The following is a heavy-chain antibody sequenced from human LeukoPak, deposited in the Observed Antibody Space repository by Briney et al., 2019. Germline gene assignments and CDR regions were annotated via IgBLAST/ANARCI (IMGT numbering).Heavy chain of an antibody. V-gene: IGHV1-18*01. D-gene: IGHD3-22*01. CDR3: ARKNYHDSSGYYDY. J-gene: IGHJ4*02. CDR2: ISAYYGNT. CDR1: GYTFTSYG. Sequence: ASVKVSCKASGYTFTSYGISWVRQAPGQGLEWVGWISAYYGNTNYAQKLQGRVTMTTDTSTSTAYMELRSLRSDDTAVYYCARKNYHDSSGYYDYWGQGTLVTVSS.